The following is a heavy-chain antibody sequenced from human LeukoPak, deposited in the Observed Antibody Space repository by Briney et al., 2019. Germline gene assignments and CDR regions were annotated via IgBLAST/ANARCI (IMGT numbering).Heavy chain of an antibody. V-gene: IGHV4-39*07. CDR3: ARAGYYYDSSGDPNVYYYYYGMDV. D-gene: IGHD3-22*01. Sequence: PSETLSLTCTVSGVSISSSSYYWGWIRQPPGKGLEWIGSIYYSGSTYYNPSLKSRVTISVDTSKTQFSLKLSSVTAADTAVYYCARAGYYYDSSGDPNVYYYYYGMDVWGQGTTVTVSS. CDR2: IYYSGST. CDR1: GVSISSSSYY. J-gene: IGHJ6*02.